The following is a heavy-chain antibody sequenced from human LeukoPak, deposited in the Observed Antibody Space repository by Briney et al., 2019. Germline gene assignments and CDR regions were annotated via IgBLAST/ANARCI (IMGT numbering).Heavy chain of an antibody. CDR1: GFTFSTYG. D-gene: IGHD6-13*01. J-gene: IGHJ4*02. Sequence: GRSLRLSCAASGFTFSTYGMYWVRQAPGKGLEWVAVISFDGSNKYYADSVKGRFTISRDNSKNTLYLQMNSLRAEDTAVYYCARGSSSFDYWGQGTLVTVPA. V-gene: IGHV3-33*05. CDR3: ARGSSSFDY. CDR2: ISFDGSNK.